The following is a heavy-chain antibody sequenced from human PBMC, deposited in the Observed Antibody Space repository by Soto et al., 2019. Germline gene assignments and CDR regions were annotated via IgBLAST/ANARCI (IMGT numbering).Heavy chain of an antibody. Sequence: SETLSLTCTVSGGSISSGGYYWSWIRQHPGKGLEWIGYIYYSGSTYYNPSLKSRVTISVDTSKNQFSLKLSSVTAADTAVYYCARAGVRYFDWSYIDYWGQGTLVTVSS. V-gene: IGHV4-31*03. CDR1: GGSISSGGYY. CDR3: ARAGVRYFDWSYIDY. D-gene: IGHD3-9*01. CDR2: IYYSGST. J-gene: IGHJ4*02.